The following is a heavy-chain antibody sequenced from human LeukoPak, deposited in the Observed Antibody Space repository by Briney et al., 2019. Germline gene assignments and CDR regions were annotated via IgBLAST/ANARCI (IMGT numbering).Heavy chain of an antibody. Sequence: ASVKVSCKASGYTFTSYDINWVRQATGQGLEWMGWMNPNSGNTGYAQKFQGRATMTRNTSISTAYMELSSLRSEDTAVYYCARGEPWYYYDSRHFDYWGQGTLVTVSS. D-gene: IGHD3-22*01. CDR2: MNPNSGNT. V-gene: IGHV1-8*01. J-gene: IGHJ4*02. CDR1: GYTFTSYD. CDR3: ARGEPWYYYDSRHFDY.